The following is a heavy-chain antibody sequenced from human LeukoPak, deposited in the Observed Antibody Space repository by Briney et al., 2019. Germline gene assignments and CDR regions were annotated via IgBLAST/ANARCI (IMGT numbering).Heavy chain of an antibody. CDR3: ASGWYPSLGY. D-gene: IGHD6-19*01. J-gene: IGHJ4*02. CDR1: GFTFSSYA. V-gene: IGHV3-30*04. Sequence: GGSLRLSCAASGFTFSSYAMHWVRQAPGKGLEWVAVISYDGSNKYYADSVKGRFTISRDNSKNTLYLQMNSLRAEDTAVYYCASGWYPSLGYWGQGTLVTVSS. CDR2: ISYDGSNK.